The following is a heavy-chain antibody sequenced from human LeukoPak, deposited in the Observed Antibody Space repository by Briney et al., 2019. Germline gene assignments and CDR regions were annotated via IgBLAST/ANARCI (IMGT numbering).Heavy chain of an antibody. V-gene: IGHV3-23*01. CDR3: AKVLRYFDWPISGGDAFDI. CDR1: SSYA. J-gene: IGHJ3*02. D-gene: IGHD3-9*01. Sequence: GGPLRLSCAAFSSYAMSWVRQAPGKGLEWVSGISGSGDRTYYADSVRGRFTISRDNSKNTLYLQMNSLRAEDTAVYYCAKVLRYFDWPISGGDAFDIWGQGTMVTVSS. CDR2: ISGSGDRT.